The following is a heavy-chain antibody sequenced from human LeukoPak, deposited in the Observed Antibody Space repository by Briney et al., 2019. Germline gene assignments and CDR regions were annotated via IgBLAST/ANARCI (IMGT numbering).Heavy chain of an antibody. V-gene: IGHV1-2*02. CDR1: GYTFTGYY. D-gene: IGHD4-17*01. CDR3: ASASVTDYCDYAFDY. J-gene: IGHJ4*01. Sequence: ASVKVSCKASGYTFTGYYMHWVRQAPGQGLEWMGWINRISGGTNYAQKLPRRASINRDTYTSTAYMELSRLRADDTAVYFCASASVTDYCDYAFDYWGQRTLVTVSS. CDR2: INRISGGT.